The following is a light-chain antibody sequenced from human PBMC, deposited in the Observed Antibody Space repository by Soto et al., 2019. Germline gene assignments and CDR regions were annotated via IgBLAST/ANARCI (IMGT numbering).Light chain of an antibody. CDR1: QSVSTY. J-gene: IGKJ5*01. Sequence: SPTTEPLSISGGAAVSCKATQSVSTYLAWYQQKTGQAPRLLLYDSSRRATGILARFSGSGSARAVTLTISSREQEDVAVSYCRQCSNWPSITFGGGTRLEIK. CDR3: RQCSNWPSIT. V-gene: IGKV3-11*02. CDR2: DSS.